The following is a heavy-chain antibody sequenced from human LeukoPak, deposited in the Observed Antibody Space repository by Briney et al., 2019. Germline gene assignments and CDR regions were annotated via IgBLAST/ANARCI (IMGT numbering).Heavy chain of an antibody. CDR3: ARGYVDTAMVTWFDP. J-gene: IGHJ5*02. D-gene: IGHD5-18*01. V-gene: IGHV4-59*01. CDR2: IYYSGST. Sequence: SETLSLTCTVSGGSIRSYYWSWIRQPPGKGLEWIGYIYYSGSTNYIPSLKSRVTISVDTSKNQFSLKLSSVTAADTAVYYCARGYVDTAMVTWFDPWGQGALVTVSS. CDR1: GGSIRSYY.